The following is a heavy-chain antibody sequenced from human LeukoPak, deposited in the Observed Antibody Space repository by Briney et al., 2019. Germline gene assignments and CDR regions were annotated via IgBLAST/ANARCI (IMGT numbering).Heavy chain of an antibody. CDR3: ARDAGYSGYDFPSGYYYGMDV. V-gene: IGHV4-31*03. J-gene: IGHJ6*02. D-gene: IGHD5-12*01. Sequence: PSQALSLTCTVSGGSISSGGYYWSWIRQHPGKGLEWIGYIYYSGSTYYNPSLESRVTISVDTSKNQFSLKLSSVTAADTAVYYCARDAGYSGYDFPSGYYYGMDVWGQGTTVTVSS. CDR1: GGSISSGGYY. CDR2: IYYSGST.